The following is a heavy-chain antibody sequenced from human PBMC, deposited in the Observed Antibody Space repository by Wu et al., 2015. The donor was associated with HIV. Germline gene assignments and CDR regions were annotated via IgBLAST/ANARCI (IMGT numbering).Heavy chain of an antibody. CDR2: ISAYNGNT. CDR3: ARDPPRAYDILTGYYSWSGLDY. V-gene: IGHV1-18*01. CDR1: GYTFTSYG. Sequence: QVQLVQSGAEVKKPGASVKVSCKASGYTFTSYGISWVRQAPGQGLEWMGWISAYNGNTNYAQKLQGRVTMTTDTSTSTAYMELRSLRSDDTAVYYCARDPPRAYDILTGYYSWSGLDYWGQGTLVTVSS. J-gene: IGHJ4*02. D-gene: IGHD3-9*01.